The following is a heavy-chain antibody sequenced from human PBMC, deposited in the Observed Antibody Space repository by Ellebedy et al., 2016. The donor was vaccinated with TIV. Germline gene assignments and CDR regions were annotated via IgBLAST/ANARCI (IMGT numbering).Heavy chain of an antibody. CDR3: VRDMGEDY. Sequence: AASVKVSCKASGYTLTSYNLNWVRQAPGQGLEWMGWINTNTGNPTFAQGFTGRFVFSLDTSVSTAYLQISSLMAEDTAAYYCVRDMGEDYWGQGTLVTVSS. J-gene: IGHJ4*02. CDR1: GYTLTSYN. V-gene: IGHV7-4-1*02. D-gene: IGHD3-16*01. CDR2: INTNTGNP.